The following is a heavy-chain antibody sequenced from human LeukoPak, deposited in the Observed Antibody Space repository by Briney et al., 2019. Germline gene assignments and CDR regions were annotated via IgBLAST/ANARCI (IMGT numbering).Heavy chain of an antibody. CDR1: GGSISSSNW. CDR2: IYHSGST. D-gene: IGHD3-22*01. J-gene: IGHJ4*02. V-gene: IGHV4-4*02. CDR3: ARLHTHYSGYYYSLDY. Sequence: SGTLSLTCAVSGGSISSSNWWSWVRQPPGKGLEWIGEIYHSGSTNYNPSLKSRVTISVDKSKNQFSLKLSSATAADTAVYYCARLHTHYSGYYYSLDYWGQGTLVTVSS.